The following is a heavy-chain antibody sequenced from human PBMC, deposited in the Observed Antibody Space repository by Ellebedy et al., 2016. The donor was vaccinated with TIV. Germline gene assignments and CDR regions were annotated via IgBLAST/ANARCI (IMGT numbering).Heavy chain of an antibody. Sequence: SVKVSCKASGGFNSYAFNWVRQAPGQGLEWMGGIIPIYGTTRYTQRFQDRVTITADRFTATVYMEVRSLRFADTAVYYCAASSHYSGYDLRIFNSWGQGTLVTVSS. J-gene: IGHJ4*02. CDR1: GGFNSYA. CDR2: IIPIYGTT. V-gene: IGHV1-69*06. CDR3: AASSHYSGYDLRIFNS. D-gene: IGHD6-25*01.